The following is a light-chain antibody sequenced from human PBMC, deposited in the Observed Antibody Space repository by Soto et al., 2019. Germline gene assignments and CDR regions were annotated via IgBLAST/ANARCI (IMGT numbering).Light chain of an antibody. CDR2: EVS. J-gene: IGLJ1*01. V-gene: IGLV2-23*02. CDR1: SSDVGSYNL. CDR3: CSYAGSSTFYV. Sequence: QSVLPRPASVTGSPGQSSTISCTGTSSDVGSYNLVSWYQQHPGKAPKLMIYEVSKRPSGVSNRFSGSKSGNTASLTISGLQAEDEADYYCCSYAGSSTFYVFGTGTKVTVL.